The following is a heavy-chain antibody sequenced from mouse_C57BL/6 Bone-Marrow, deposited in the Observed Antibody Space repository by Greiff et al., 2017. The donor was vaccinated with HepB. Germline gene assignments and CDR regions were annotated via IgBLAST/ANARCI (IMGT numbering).Heavy chain of an antibody. D-gene: IGHD1-1*01. J-gene: IGHJ4*01. CDR3: TRKHLDYYVNAMDY. V-gene: IGHV1-15*01. CDR1: GYTFTDYD. CDR2: IDPETGGT. Sequence: QVHVKQSGAELVRPGASVTLSCKASGYTFTDYDMHWVNQTPVHGLEWIGDIDPETGGTAYNQKFKGKAILTADKSYSTAYMELRSLTSEDSAVYYCTRKHLDYYVNAMDYWGQEPSVTVSS.